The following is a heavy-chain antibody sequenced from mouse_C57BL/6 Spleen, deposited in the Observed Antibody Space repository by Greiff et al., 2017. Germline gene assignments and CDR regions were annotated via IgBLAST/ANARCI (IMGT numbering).Heavy chain of an antibody. CDR3: SRKLDYCDWAWFAY. CDR1: GYTFTDYY. V-gene: IGHV1-26*01. Sequence: EVQLQQSGPELVKPGASVKISCKASGYTFTDYYMNWVKQSHGQSLEWIGDINPNNGGTSYNQKFKGKATLTVAKSSSTAYMELRSLTSEDSAVHYGSRKLDYCDWAWFAYWGQGTLVTVSA. J-gene: IGHJ3*01. CDR2: INPNNGGT. D-gene: IGHD3-3*01.